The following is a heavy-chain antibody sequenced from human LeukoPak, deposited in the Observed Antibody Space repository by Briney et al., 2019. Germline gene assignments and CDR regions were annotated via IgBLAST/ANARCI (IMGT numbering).Heavy chain of an antibody. D-gene: IGHD2-2*01. CDR3: AREGCSSTSCYVDY. Sequence: GGSLRLSCAASGFTFSSYWMSWARQAPGKGLEWVANIKQDGSEKYYVDSVKGRFTISRDNAKNSLYLQMDSLRAEDTAVYYCAREGCSSTSCYVDYWGQGTLVTVSS. CDR1: GFTFSSYW. CDR2: IKQDGSEK. J-gene: IGHJ4*02. V-gene: IGHV3-7*01.